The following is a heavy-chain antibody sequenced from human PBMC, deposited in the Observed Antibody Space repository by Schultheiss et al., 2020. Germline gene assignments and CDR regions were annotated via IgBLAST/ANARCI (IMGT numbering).Heavy chain of an antibody. CDR2: MYYSGST. J-gene: IGHJ3*02. CDR1: GGSISSYY. Sequence: SETLSLTCTVSGGSISSYYWSWIRQPPGKGLEWIGYMYYSGSTNYCPSLKGRVSMSLDTSKSQFSLKVTSVTAADTAVYYCARVLRHYDFWSGYPFGAFDIWGQGTMVTVSS. CDR3: ARVLRHYDFWSGYPFGAFDI. V-gene: IGHV4-59*01. D-gene: IGHD3-3*01.